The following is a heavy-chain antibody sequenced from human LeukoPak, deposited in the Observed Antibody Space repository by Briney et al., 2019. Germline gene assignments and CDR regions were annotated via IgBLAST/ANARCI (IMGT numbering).Heavy chain of an antibody. CDR1: GFTFSSNS. V-gene: IGHV3-21*04. CDR3: AKSLGGWFGGLDY. CDR2: ISSSSSYI. Sequence: GGSLRLSCAASGFTFSSNSMNRVRQAPGKGLEWVSSISSSSSYIYYADSVKGRFTISRDNAKNSLYLQMNSLIIEDTAFYYCAKSLGGWFGGLDYWGQGTLVTVSS. J-gene: IGHJ4*02. D-gene: IGHD3-10*01.